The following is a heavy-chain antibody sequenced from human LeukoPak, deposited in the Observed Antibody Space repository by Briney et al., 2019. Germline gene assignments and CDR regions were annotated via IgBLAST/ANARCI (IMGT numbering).Heavy chain of an antibody. Sequence: GGSLRLSCAASGFTFSDYHINWVRQAPGKGLEWLSYISSTSTSMNYADFVRGRFAISRDNAKNSLYLQMNSLRDEDTAVYYCARVWQDNSGVDYWGQGTLVTVSS. CDR1: GFTFSDYH. CDR2: ISSTSTSM. V-gene: IGHV3-48*02. CDR3: ARVWQDNSGVDY. D-gene: IGHD2-21*01. J-gene: IGHJ4*02.